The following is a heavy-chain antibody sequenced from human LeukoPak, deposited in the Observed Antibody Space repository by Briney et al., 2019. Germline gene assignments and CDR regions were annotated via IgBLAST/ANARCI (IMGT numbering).Heavy chain of an antibody. D-gene: IGHD2-2*02. J-gene: IGHJ6*02. Sequence: SETLSLTCAVYGGSFSGYYWSWIRQPPGKGLEWIGEINHSGSTNYNPSLKSRVTISVDTSKNQFSLKLSSVTAADTAVYYCARGCSSTSCYTKDGMDVWGQGTTVTVSS. CDR1: GGSFSGYY. CDR3: ARGCSSTSCYTKDGMDV. V-gene: IGHV4-34*01. CDR2: INHSGST.